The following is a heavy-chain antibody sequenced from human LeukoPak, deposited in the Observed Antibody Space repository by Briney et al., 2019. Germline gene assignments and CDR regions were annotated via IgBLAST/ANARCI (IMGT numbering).Heavy chain of an antibody. V-gene: IGHV3-30*18. J-gene: IGHJ4*02. CDR2: ISYDGTNK. Sequence: GGSLRLSCAASGFTFSSYGMHWVRQAPGKGLEWVAVISYDGTNKYYADSVKGRFTISRDNSKNTLYLQMNSLRAEDTAVYYCAKDGDSSGYYYHFDYWGQGTLVTVSS. CDR1: GFTFSSYG. CDR3: AKDGDSSGYYYHFDY. D-gene: IGHD3-22*01.